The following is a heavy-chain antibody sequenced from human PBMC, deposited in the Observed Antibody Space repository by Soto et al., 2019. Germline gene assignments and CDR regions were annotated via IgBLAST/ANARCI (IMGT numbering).Heavy chain of an antibody. CDR3: ARGPGPTKKYNWFDP. Sequence: KSSETLSLTCAVYGGSFSGYYWSWIRQPPGKGLEWIGEINHSGSTNYNPSLKSRVTISVDTSKNQFSLKLSSVTAADTAVYYCARGPGPTKKYNWFDPWGQGTRVTVAS. V-gene: IGHV4-34*01. J-gene: IGHJ5*02. CDR2: INHSGST. CDR1: GGSFSGYY.